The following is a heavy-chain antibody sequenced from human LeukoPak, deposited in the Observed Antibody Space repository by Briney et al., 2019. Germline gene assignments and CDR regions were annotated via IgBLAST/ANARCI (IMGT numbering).Heavy chain of an antibody. CDR2: IQSGGTT. V-gene: IGHV3-66*02. CDR1: GFTVSTNY. J-gene: IGHJ5*02. CDR3: ARDRAATEVWVELDP. D-gene: IGHD1-26*01. Sequence: GGSLRLSCAASGFTVSTNYMNWLRQAPGRGLEWVSLIQSGGTTYYSDSVKGRFTISRDNSKNTLLLQMNSLRAEDTAVYYCARDRAATEVWVELDPWGQGTLVTVSS.